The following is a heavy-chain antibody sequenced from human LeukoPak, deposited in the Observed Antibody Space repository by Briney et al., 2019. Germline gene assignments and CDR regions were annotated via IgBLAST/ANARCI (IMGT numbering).Heavy chain of an antibody. D-gene: IGHD2-2*01. J-gene: IGHJ6*02. Sequence: ASVKVSCKASGYTFTSYGISWVRQAPGQGLEGMGWISAYNGNTNYAQTLQGRVTMTTDTSTSTAYMELRSLRSDDTAVYYCARDVIVVVPAAQAYYYYGMDVWGQGTTGTVSS. V-gene: IGHV1-18*01. CDR3: ARDVIVVVPAAQAYYYYGMDV. CDR2: ISAYNGNT. CDR1: GYTFTSYG.